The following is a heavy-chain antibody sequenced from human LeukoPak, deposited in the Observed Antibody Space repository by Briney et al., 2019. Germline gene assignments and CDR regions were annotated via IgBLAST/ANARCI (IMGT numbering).Heavy chain of an antibody. Sequence: ASVKVSCKASGYTFTGYYMHWVRQAPGQGLEWMGWTNPNSGGTNYAQKFQGRVTMTRDTSISTAYMELSRLRSDDTAVYYCARGRNVGDAFDIWGQGTMVTVSS. CDR2: TNPNSGGT. V-gene: IGHV1-2*02. CDR1: GYTFTGYY. CDR3: ARGRNVGDAFDI. J-gene: IGHJ3*02. D-gene: IGHD1-1*01.